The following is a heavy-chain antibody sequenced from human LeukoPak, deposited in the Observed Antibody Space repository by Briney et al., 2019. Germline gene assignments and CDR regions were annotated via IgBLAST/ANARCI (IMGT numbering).Heavy chain of an antibody. J-gene: IGHJ3*02. D-gene: IGHD3-3*01. CDR1: GGSITSNDYY. Sequence: PSETLFLTCTVSGGSITSNDYYWGWIRQPPGKGLEWIASIYYSGSTNYNPSLKSRVTISVDTSKNQFSLKLSSVTAADTAVYYCARFSSGFFGVVNAFDIWGQGTMVTVSS. CDR3: ARFSSGFFGVVNAFDI. CDR2: IYYSGST. V-gene: IGHV4-39*07.